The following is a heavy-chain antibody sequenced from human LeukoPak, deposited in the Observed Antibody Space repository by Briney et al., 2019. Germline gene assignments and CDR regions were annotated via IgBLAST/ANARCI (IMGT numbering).Heavy chain of an antibody. V-gene: IGHV1-69*05. J-gene: IGHJ6*03. Sequence: ASVKVSCKASGGTFSSYAISWVRQAPGQGLEWMGGIIPIFGTANYAQKFQGRVTITTDESTSTAYMELSSLRSEDTAAYYCARAGGYCSSTSCYMGDYYYYMDVWGKGTTVTVSS. CDR1: GGTFSSYA. D-gene: IGHD2-2*02. CDR2: IIPIFGTA. CDR3: ARAGGYCSSTSCYMGDYYYYMDV.